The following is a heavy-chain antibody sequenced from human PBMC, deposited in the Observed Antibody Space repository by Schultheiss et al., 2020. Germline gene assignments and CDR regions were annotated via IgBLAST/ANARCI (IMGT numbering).Heavy chain of an antibody. D-gene: IGHD3-10*01. V-gene: IGHV3-13*01. Sequence: GESLRLSCAASGFTFSSYDMHWVRQATGKGLEWVSAIGTAGDTYYPGSVKGRFTISRENAKNSLYLQMNSLRAGDTAVYYCASPMVRGVISGAFDIWGQGTMVNVSS. CDR2: IGTAGDT. CDR1: GFTFSSYD. CDR3: ASPMVRGVISGAFDI. J-gene: IGHJ3*02.